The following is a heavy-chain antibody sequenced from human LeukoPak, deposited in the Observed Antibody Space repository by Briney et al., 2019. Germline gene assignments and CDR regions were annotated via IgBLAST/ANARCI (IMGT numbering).Heavy chain of an antibody. CDR1: GGSISNYY. V-gene: IGHV4-59*08. CDR2: IYYSGST. CDR3: ARRAGYYHGMDV. Sequence: SETLSLTCTVSGGSISNYYWSWIRQPPGKGLEWIGYIYYSGSTTYNPSLKSRVTISVDTSKNQFSLKLNSVTAADTAVYYCARRAGYYHGMDVWGQGTTVTVSS. J-gene: IGHJ6*02.